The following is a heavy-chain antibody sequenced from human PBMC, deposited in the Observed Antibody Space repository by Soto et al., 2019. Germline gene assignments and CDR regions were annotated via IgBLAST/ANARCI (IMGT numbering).Heavy chain of an antibody. CDR1: GGSISSGDYY. V-gene: IGHV4-30-4*01. D-gene: IGHD1-26*01. J-gene: IGHJ6*02. CDR3: ASPGGGSYYYYGMDV. Sequence: PSETLSLTCTVSGGSISSGDYYWSWIRQPPGKGLEWIGYIYYSGSTYYNPSLKSRVTISVDTSKNQFSLKLSSVTAADTAVYYCASPGGGSYYYYGMDVWGQGTTVTVSS. CDR2: IYYSGST.